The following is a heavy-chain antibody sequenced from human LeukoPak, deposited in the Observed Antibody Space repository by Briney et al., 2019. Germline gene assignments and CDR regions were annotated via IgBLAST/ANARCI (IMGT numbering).Heavy chain of an antibody. D-gene: IGHD2-2*01. CDR3: ARDSFVVVPAAREYYYGMDV. V-gene: IGHV3-66*01. CDR2: IYSGGST. CDR1: GFTVSSNY. J-gene: IGHJ6*02. Sequence: GGSLRLSCAASGFTVSSNYMSWVRQAPGKGLEWVSVIYSGGSTYYADSVKGRFTISRDNSKNTLYLQMNSLRAEDTAVYYCARDSFVVVPAAREYYYGMDVWGQGTTVTVSS.